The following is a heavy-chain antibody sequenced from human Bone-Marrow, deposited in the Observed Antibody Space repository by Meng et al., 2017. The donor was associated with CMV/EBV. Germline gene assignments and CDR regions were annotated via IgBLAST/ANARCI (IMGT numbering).Heavy chain of an antibody. J-gene: IGHJ4*02. Sequence: SETLSLTCAVYGGSFSGYSWSWIRQPPGMGLEWIGEIHHSGSANYNPSLKSRVTISADTSKNQFSLRRTSVNAADTAVYYCARGRADRPDYWGQGTLVTVSS. V-gene: IGHV4-34*01. D-gene: IGHD1-14*01. CDR3: ARGRADRPDY. CDR1: GGSFSGYS. CDR2: IHHSGSA.